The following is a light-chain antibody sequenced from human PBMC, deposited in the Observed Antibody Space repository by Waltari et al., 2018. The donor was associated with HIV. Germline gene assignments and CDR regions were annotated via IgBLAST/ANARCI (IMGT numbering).Light chain of an antibody. CDR3: SSYTTTNTVL. CDR2: EVT. J-gene: IGLJ2*01. Sequence: QSALTQPASVSGSPGQSITISCTGTSSAVGAYNSVSWYQQHPGKVPTLMILEVTNRPSGVSNRFSGSKSGNTASLTISGLQAEDEADYYCSSYTTTNTVLFGGGTKLTVL. CDR1: SSAVGAYNS. V-gene: IGLV2-14*01.